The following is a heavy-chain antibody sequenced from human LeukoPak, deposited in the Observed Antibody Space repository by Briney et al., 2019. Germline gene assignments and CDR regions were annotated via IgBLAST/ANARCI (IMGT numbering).Heavy chain of an antibody. CDR1: GFTFSNSW. V-gene: IGHV3-21*01. D-gene: IGHD3-22*01. J-gene: IGHJ4*02. CDR3: AREGARYYDSSGYYGY. Sequence: HGGSLRLSCAASGFTFSNSWMSWVRQAPGKGLEWVSSISSSSSYIYYADSVKGRFTISRDNAKNSLYLQMNSLRAEDTAVYYCAREGARYYDSSGYYGYWGQGTLVTVSS. CDR2: ISSSSSYI.